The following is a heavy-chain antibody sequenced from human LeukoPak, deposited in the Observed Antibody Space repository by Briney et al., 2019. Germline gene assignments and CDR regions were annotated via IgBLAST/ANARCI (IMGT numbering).Heavy chain of an antibody. CDR2: MNADSSNT. D-gene: IGHD3-22*01. V-gene: IGHV3-23*01. CDR3: AYYDSSGYYYGRLRY. J-gene: IGHJ4*02. CDR1: GFTFSSHA. Sequence: PGGSLRLSCAASGFTFSSHAMSWVRQTPGKGLEWVSSMNADSSNTHYADSMKGRFTISRDNSKNMLYLQMNSLRVDDTAVYFCAYYDSSGYYYGRLRYWGQGTQDTVSP.